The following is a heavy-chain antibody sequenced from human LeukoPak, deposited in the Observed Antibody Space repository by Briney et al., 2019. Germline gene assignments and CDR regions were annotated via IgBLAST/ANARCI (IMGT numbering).Heavy chain of an antibody. Sequence: PGRSLRLSCAASGFTFSDYWMSWVRQAPGKGLEWVANIRQDATEKYYVDSVKGRFTISRDNAKMSVLLQMNSLRADDTAVYYCARLTARRGTLDYWGQGTLVTVSS. J-gene: IGHJ4*02. CDR3: ARLTARRGTLDY. CDR1: GFTFSDYW. CDR2: IRQDATEK. V-gene: IGHV3-7*03. D-gene: IGHD6-6*01.